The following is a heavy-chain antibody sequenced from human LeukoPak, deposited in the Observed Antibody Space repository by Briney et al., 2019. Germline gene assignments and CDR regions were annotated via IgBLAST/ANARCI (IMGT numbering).Heavy chain of an antibody. V-gene: IGHV4-34*08. J-gene: IGHJ4*02. CDR3: VHYYDNSDYQQPNHFDY. Sequence: GSLRLSCAASGFTFSSYWMSWVRQAPGKGLEWIGEINHSGSTNYNPSLQSRIIISADTSKNQFSLKLTSVTAADTAMYYCVHYYDNSDYQQPNHFDYWGQGTLVTVSS. CDR1: GFTFSSYW. CDR2: INHSGST. D-gene: IGHD3-22*01.